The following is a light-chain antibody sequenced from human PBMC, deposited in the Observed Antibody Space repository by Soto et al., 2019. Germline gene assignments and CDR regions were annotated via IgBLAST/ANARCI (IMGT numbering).Light chain of an antibody. V-gene: IGKV3-20*01. CDR3: QQYGSSST. Sequence: EVVLTQSPGTLSLSPGERATXXXXXXQSVSSNSLAWFQQKSGQAPRLLIYGASSRATGIPDRFSASGSGTDFTLTISRLEPEDFAVYYCQQYGSSSTFGQGTRLEIK. CDR1: QSVSSNS. CDR2: GAS. J-gene: IGKJ5*01.